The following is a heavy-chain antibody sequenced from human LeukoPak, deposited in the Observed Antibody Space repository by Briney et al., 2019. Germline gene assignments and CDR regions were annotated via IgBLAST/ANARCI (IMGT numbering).Heavy chain of an antibody. V-gene: IGHV1-46*01. CDR3: AREIAAAGTLAIYYFDY. CDR2: INPSGGST. CDR1: GYTFTSYY. J-gene: IGHJ4*02. D-gene: IGHD6-13*01. Sequence: ASVKVSCKASGYTFTSYYMHWVRQAPGQGLEWMGIINPSGGSTSYAQKFQGRVTMTRDTSTSTVYMELSSLRSEDTAVYYCAREIAAAGTLAIYYFDYWGQGTLVTVSS.